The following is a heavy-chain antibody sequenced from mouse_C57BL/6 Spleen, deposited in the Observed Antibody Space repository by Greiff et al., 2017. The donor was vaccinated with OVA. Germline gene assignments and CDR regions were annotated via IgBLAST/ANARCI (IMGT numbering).Heavy chain of an antibody. CDR2: IDPSDSET. CDR1: GYTFTSYW. V-gene: IGHV1-52*01. D-gene: IGHD1-1*01. J-gene: IGHJ4*01. Sequence: QVQLQQPGAELVRPGSSVKLSCKASGYTFTSYWMHWVKQRPIQGLEWIGNIDPSDSETHYNQKFKDKATLTVDKSSSTAYMQLSSLTSEDSAVYYCATLYYYGSSYAMDYGGQGTSVTVSS. CDR3: ATLYYYGSSYAMDY.